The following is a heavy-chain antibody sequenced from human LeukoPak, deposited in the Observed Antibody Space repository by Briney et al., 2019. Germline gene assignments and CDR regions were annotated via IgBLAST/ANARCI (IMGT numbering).Heavy chain of an antibody. D-gene: IGHD3-9*01. J-gene: IGHJ3*02. CDR3: ARASSKQLAGYLPDGFDI. V-gene: IGHV3-21*01. Sequence: GGSLRLSCAASGFTVSSNYMSWVRQAPGKGLEWVSSISSSGTYVYYADSVKGRFTISRDSAKNSLSLQMNSLGADDAAVYYCARASSKQLAGYLPDGFDIWGQGTMVTVSS. CDR1: GFTVSSNY. CDR2: ISSSGTYV.